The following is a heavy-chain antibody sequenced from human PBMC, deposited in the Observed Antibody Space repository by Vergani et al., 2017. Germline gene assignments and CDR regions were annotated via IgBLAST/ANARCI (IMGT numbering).Heavy chain of an antibody. D-gene: IGHD3-9*01. V-gene: IGHV1-69*06. CDR2: IIPIFGTA. Sequence: QVQLVQSGAEVKKPGSSVKVSCKASGGTFSSYAISWVRQAPGQGLEWMGGIIPIFGTANYAQKFQGRVTMTTDTSTSTAYMELRSLRSDDTAVYYCARDGRLVIIAYFDYWGQGTLVTVSS. J-gene: IGHJ4*02. CDR3: ARDGRLVIIAYFDY. CDR1: GGTFSSYA.